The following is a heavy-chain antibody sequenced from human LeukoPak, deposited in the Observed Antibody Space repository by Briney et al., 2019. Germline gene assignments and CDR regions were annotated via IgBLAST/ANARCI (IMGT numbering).Heavy chain of an antibody. CDR2: IWYDGSNK. Sequence: GGSLRLSCAASGFTFSSYGMHWVRQAPGKGLEWVAVIWYDGSNKYYADSVKGRFTISRDNSKNTLYLQMNSLRAEDTAVYYCARDLGDYGDYDDWFDPWGQGTLVTVSS. CDR1: GFTFSSYG. D-gene: IGHD4-17*01. J-gene: IGHJ5*02. CDR3: ARDLGDYGDYDDWFDP. V-gene: IGHV3-33*01.